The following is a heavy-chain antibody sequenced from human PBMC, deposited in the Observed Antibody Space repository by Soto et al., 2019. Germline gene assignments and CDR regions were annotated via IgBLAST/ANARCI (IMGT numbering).Heavy chain of an antibody. V-gene: IGHV4-30-4*02. CDR2: IFYTGST. Sequence: PSETLSLTCSVSGGTINSGDYFWSWIRQPPGKGLEWIGSIFYTGSTYYSPSLKSRASMSMDTSKNLFSLRAEDTAVYYCAKQGTKVGAKGFQHWGQGTLVTVSS. CDR3: AKQGTKVGAKGFQH. J-gene: IGHJ1*01. CDR1: GGTINSGDYF. D-gene: IGHD1-26*01.